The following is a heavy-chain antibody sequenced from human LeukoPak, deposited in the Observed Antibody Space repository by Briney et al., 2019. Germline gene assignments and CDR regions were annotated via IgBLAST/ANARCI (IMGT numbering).Heavy chain of an antibody. CDR3: AKCSASYYNDAFDI. CDR2: IRGGGAVT. D-gene: IGHD3-10*02. V-gene: IGHV3-23*01. J-gene: IGHJ3*02. CDR1: GFTFDNYA. Sequence: PGGSLRLSCAAPGFTFDNYAMNWVRQAPGKGLEWLSYIRGGGAVTRYSDSVKGRFTISRDNSKNTLYLQMNHLRAEDTAIYYCAKCSASYYNDAFDIWGRGTMVTVSS.